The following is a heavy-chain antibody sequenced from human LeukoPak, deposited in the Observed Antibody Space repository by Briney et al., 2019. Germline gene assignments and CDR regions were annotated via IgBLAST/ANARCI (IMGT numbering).Heavy chain of an antibody. D-gene: IGHD6-19*01. V-gene: IGHV4-34*01. Sequence: SETLSLTCAVYGGSFSGYYWSWIRQPPGKGLEWIGEINHSGSTNYNPSLKSRVTISVDTSKNQFSLKLSSVTAADTAVYYCAREAGPGRQWLADWWFDPWGQGTLVTVSS. CDR2: INHSGST. CDR1: GGSFSGYY. CDR3: AREAGPGRQWLADWWFDP. J-gene: IGHJ5*02.